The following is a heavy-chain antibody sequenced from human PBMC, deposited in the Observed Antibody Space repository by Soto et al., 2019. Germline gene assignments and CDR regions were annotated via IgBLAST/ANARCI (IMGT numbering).Heavy chain of an antibody. D-gene: IGHD5-18*01. CDR1: GGSFSGYY. CDR3: ARDHPHSYGVYYFDY. Sequence: SETLSLTCAVYGGSFSGYYWSWIRQPPGKGLEWIGEINHSGSTNYNPSLKSRVTISVDTSKNQFSLKLSSVTAADTAVYYCARDHPHSYGVYYFDYWGQGTPVT. V-gene: IGHV4-34*01. CDR2: INHSGST. J-gene: IGHJ4*02.